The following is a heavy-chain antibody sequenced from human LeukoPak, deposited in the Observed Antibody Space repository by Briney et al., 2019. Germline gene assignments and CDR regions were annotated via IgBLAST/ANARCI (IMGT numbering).Heavy chain of an antibody. J-gene: IGHJ4*02. V-gene: IGHV3-9*01. CDR2: ISWNSGSI. Sequence: GMSLRLSCAASGFTFDDYSMHWVRQAGGKGLEWVSGISWNSGSIGYADSVKGRFTISRDNAKNSLYLQMNSLRAEDTALYYCAKDTAPSPYYFDYWGQGTLVTVSS. D-gene: IGHD6-6*01. CDR3: AKDTAPSPYYFDY. CDR1: GFTFDDYS.